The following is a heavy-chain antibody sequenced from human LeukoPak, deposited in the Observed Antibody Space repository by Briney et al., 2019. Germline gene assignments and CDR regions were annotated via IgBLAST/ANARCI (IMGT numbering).Heavy chain of an antibody. J-gene: IGHJ4*02. CDR1: GYTFTSYG. CDR2: ISAYNDNT. Sequence: GASVNVSYKASGYTFTSYGISWVRQAPGQGLVWRGWISAYNDNTNYAQKLQGRVTMTTDTSTSTAYMELRSLRSDDTAVYYCARDYHDILTPPNYWGQGTLVTVSS. V-gene: IGHV1-18*01. D-gene: IGHD3-9*01. CDR3: ARDYHDILTPPNY.